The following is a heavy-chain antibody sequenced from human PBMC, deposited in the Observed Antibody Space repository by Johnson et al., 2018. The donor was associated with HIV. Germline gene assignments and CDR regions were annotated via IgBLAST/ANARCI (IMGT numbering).Heavy chain of an antibody. V-gene: IGHV3-30*04. CDR2: ISYDGSNK. Sequence: QVQLVESGGGLVQPGGSLRLSCAASGFTFSSYAMHWVRQAPGKGLEWVAVISYDGSNKYYADSVTGRFTISRDNSKNTLYLQMNSLRAEDTAVYYCARDPEGAPPLGAFDIWGQGTMVTVSS. J-gene: IGHJ3*02. CDR3: ARDPEGAPPLGAFDI. D-gene: IGHD1-26*01. CDR1: GFTFSSYA.